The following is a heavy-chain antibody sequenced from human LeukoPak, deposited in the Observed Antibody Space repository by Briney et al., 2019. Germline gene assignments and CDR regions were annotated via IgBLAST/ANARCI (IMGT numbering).Heavy chain of an antibody. CDR1: GFTFSDYY. J-gene: IGHJ4*02. CDR2: IYDSGST. Sequence: GSLRLSCAASGFTFSDYYMSWIRQAPGKGLEWIGSIYDSGSTYYNPSLKSRVTISVDTSKNQFSLKLSSVTAADTAVYYCARMNYYDSSGYNYWGQGTLVTVSS. D-gene: IGHD3-22*01. CDR3: ARMNYYDSSGYNY. V-gene: IGHV4-38-2*01.